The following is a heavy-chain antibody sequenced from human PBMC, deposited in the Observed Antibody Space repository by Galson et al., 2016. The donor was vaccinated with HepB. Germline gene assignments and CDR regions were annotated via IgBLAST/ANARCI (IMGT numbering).Heavy chain of an antibody. CDR2: ISWKGGTM. D-gene: IGHD2/OR15-2a*01. CDR1: GFTFDDYA. CDR3: AKGRLSLDTPMIPQMGYYYFGMDV. J-gene: IGHJ6*02. Sequence: SLRLSCAASGFTFDDYAMHWVRQAPGKGLEWVSGISWKGGTMGYADFVKGRFAISRDNARNSLFLQMNSLRPEDTALYYCAKGRLSLDTPMIPQMGYYYFGMDVWGQGTTVSVSS. V-gene: IGHV3-9*01.